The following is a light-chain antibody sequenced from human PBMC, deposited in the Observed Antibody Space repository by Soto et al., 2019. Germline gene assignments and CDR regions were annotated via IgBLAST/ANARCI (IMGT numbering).Light chain of an antibody. J-gene: IGKJ2*01. V-gene: IGKV1-39*01. CDR1: QSISSY. Sequence: DIQMTQSPSSLSASVGDRVTITCRASQSISSYLNWYQQKPGKAPKLLIYATSSLQSGVPSRFSGSGSGTDFTLTINSMQPEDFATYYCQQSYSPRYTFGQGTKLEIK. CDR3: QQSYSPRYT. CDR2: ATS.